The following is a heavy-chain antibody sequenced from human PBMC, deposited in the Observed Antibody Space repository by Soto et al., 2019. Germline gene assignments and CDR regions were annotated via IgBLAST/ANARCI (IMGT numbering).Heavy chain of an antibody. CDR1: GFTFSSYG. CDR2: IWYDGSNK. CDR3: ARSMGPYGMDV. J-gene: IGHJ6*02. D-gene: IGHD3-16*01. V-gene: IGHV3-33*08. Sequence: GGSLRLSCAASGFTFSSYGMHWVRQAPGKGLEWVAVIWYDGSNKYYADSVKGRFTISRDNSKNTLYLQMNSLRAEDTAVYYCARSMGPYGMDVWGQGTTVTVSS.